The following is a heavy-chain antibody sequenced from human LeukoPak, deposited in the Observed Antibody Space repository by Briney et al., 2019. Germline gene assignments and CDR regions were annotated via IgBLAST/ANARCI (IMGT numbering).Heavy chain of an antibody. CDR3: ARAPDYGGKLDY. J-gene: IGHJ4*02. V-gene: IGHV4-59*01. Sequence: KPSETLSLTCTVSGDSISSYYWSWLRQPPRKGLEWIGYIYYTGSTNYNPSLKSRVTISVDTSKNQFSLRLTSVTAADTAMYYCARAPDYGGKLDYWGQGTLITVSS. CDR2: IYYTGST. CDR1: GDSISSYY. D-gene: IGHD4-23*01.